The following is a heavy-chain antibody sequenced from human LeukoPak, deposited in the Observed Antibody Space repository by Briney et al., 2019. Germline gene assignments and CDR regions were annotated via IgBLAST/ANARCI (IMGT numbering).Heavy chain of an antibody. CDR1: EFTFSSYA. CDR3: ANGFSSGWYNDYFQH. Sequence: GGSLRLSCAASEFTFSSYAMSWVRQAPGKGLEWVSAISGSGGSTYYADSVKGRFTISRDNSKNTLYLQMNSLRAEDTAVYYCANGFSSGWYNDYFQHWGQGTLVTVSS. CDR2: ISGSGGST. V-gene: IGHV3-23*01. D-gene: IGHD6-19*01. J-gene: IGHJ1*01.